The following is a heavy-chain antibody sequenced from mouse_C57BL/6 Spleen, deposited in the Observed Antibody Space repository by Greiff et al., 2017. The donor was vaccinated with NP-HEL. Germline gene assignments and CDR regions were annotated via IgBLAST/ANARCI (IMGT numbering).Heavy chain of an antibody. J-gene: IGHJ3*01. V-gene: IGHV14-4*01. CDR3: TDGYDGAWFAY. CDR2: IDPENGDT. Sequence: EVQLQQSGAELVRPGASVKLSCTASGFNIKDDYMHWVKQRPEQGLEWIGWIDPENGDTEYASKFQGKATITADTSSNTAYLQLSSLTSEDTDVYYCTDGYDGAWFAYWGQGTLVTVSA. D-gene: IGHD2-2*01. CDR1: GFNIKDDY.